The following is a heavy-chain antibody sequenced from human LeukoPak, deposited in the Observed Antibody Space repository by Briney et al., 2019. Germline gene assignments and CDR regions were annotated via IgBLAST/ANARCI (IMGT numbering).Heavy chain of an antibody. CDR2: IRQDGGTV. CDR3: TRDLGGGYFDD. CDR1: RSTFSRDW. J-gene: IGHJ4*02. Sequence: GGSLRLSCAASRSTFSRDWMSWVLQAPGGGLEFVANIRQDGGTVNYVDSVKGRFTISRDNAKDSLYLQMNSLRADDTAVYYCTRDLGGGYFDDWGRESWSPSPQ. V-gene: IGHV3-7*01. D-gene: IGHD3-16*01.